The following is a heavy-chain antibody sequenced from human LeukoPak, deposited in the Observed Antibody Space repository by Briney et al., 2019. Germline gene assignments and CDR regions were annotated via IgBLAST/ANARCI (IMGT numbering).Heavy chain of an antibody. CDR1: GFTFSTYA. D-gene: IGHD3-22*01. Sequence: QPGGSLRLSCAASGFTFSTYAVNWVRQAPGKGLEWVSTISGSGDSTYYADSVKGRFTISRDNSKNTLYLQMSSLRVEDTAVYYCAKDRGRYYDSSGHYWGYYFDPWGQGILVTVST. J-gene: IGHJ4*02. V-gene: IGHV3-23*01. CDR3: AKDRGRYYDSSGHYWGYYFDP. CDR2: ISGSGDST.